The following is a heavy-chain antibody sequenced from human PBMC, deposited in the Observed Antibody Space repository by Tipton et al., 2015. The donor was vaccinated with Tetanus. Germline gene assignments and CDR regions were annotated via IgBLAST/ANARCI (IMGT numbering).Heavy chain of an antibody. J-gene: IGHJ4*01. V-gene: IGHV4-31*02. Sequence: LSCSVSGVSIKGGGFYWTWIRQPPGKGLDWIGYISYTGTTHYNPSLKSRVTISLDRSKNQFSLKLTSVTAADTAVYYCATVGLVTASVKYWGQGTLVTVSS. CDR3: ATVGLVTASVKY. CDR2: ISYTGTT. D-gene: IGHD2-21*02. CDR1: GVSIKGGGFY.